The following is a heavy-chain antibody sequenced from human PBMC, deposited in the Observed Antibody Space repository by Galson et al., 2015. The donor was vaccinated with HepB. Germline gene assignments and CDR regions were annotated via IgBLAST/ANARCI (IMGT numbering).Heavy chain of an antibody. Sequence: ETLSLTCAVYGGSFSGYYWSWIRQPPGKGLEWIGEINHSGSTNYNPSLKSRVTISVDTSKNQFSLKLSSVTAADTAVYYCARYDYGDYVGYWGQGTLVTVSS. CDR2: INHSGST. J-gene: IGHJ4*02. CDR3: ARYDYGDYVGY. CDR1: GGSFSGYY. V-gene: IGHV4-34*01. D-gene: IGHD4-17*01.